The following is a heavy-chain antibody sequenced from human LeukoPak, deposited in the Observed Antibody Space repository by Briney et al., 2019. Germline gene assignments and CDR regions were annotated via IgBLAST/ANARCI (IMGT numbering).Heavy chain of an antibody. Sequence: PSETLSLTCTVSGGSISSSDSYWGWIRQPPGKGLEWIGRMYYSGSTYYNPSLKSRVTISVDTSKNQFSLKLNSVTAADTAVYYCARHPPRDCSSSSCYKRWFDPWGQGTLVTVSS. V-gene: IGHV4-39*01. CDR3: ARHPPRDCSSSSCYKRWFDP. D-gene: IGHD2-2*02. CDR2: MYYSGST. CDR1: GGSISSSDSY. J-gene: IGHJ5*02.